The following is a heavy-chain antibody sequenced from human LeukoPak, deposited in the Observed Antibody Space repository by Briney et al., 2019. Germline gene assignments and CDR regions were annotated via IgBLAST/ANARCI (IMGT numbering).Heavy chain of an antibody. CDR3: ARDTPYDSSGYWTCYYYYYGMDV. J-gene: IGHJ6*02. Sequence: GGSLRLSCAASGFTFSSYWMHWVRQAPGKGLVWVSRINSDGSSTSYADSVKGRFTISRDNAKNTLYLQMNSLRAEDTAVYYCARDTPYDSSGYWTCYYYYYGMDVWGQGTTVTVSS. CDR2: INSDGSST. CDR1: GFTFSSYW. D-gene: IGHD3-22*01. V-gene: IGHV3-74*01.